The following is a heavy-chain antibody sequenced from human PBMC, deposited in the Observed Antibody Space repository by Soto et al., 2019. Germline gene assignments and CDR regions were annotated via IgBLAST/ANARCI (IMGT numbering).Heavy chain of an antibody. D-gene: IGHD3-10*01. V-gene: IGHV1-69*04. J-gene: IGHJ6*03. CDR2: IIPILGIA. CDR1: GGTFSSYT. CDR3: ARDHRADYYSYYMDV. Sequence: SVKVSCKASGGTFSSYTISWVRQAPGQGLEWMGRIIPILGIANYAQKFQGRVTITADKSTSTAYMELSSLRSEDTALYYCARDHRADYYSYYMDVWGKGTTVTVSS.